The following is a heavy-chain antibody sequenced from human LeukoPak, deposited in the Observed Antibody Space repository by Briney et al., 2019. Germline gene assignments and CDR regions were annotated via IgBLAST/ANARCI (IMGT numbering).Heavy chain of an antibody. V-gene: IGHV3-21*01. Sequence: GGSLRLSCVGSEFSFSSYRMNWLRQAPGKGLEWVSSISRSSTHIFYAASVKGRFTISRDNAKNSLYPQMNSLRAEDTAFYYWARVFGRDVDIGSYYYYYYGMDVWGQGTPVTVSS. CDR3: ARVFGRDVDIGSYYYYYYGMDV. D-gene: IGHD3-10*01. CDR1: EFSFSSYR. CDR2: ISRSSTHI. J-gene: IGHJ6*02.